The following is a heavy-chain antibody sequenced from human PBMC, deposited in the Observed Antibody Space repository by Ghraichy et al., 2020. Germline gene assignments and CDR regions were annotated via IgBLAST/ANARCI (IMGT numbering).Heavy chain of an antibody. Sequence: SETLSLTCAVYGGSFSGYYWSWIRQPPGKGLEWIGEINHSGSTNYNPSLKSQVTISVDTSKNQFSLKLSSVTAADTAVYYCARGGYYDFWSGYYHYYYYGMDVWGQGTTVTVSS. CDR3: ARGGYYDFWSGYYHYYYYGMDV. J-gene: IGHJ6*02. CDR2: INHSGST. CDR1: GGSFSGYY. V-gene: IGHV4-34*01. D-gene: IGHD3-3*01.